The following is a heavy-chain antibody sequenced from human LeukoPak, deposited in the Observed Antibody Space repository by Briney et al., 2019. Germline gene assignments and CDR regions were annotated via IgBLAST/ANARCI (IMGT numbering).Heavy chain of an antibody. CDR1: GFTFSSYG. Sequence: GGSLRLSCAASGFTFSSYGLNWVRQAPGKGLEWVSSISSSSSSYIYYADSVKGRFTISRDNAKNSLYLQMNSLRAEDTAVYYCARERGYSYGYGDYWGQGTLVTVSS. V-gene: IGHV3-21*01. CDR2: ISSSSSSYI. D-gene: IGHD5-18*01. J-gene: IGHJ4*02. CDR3: ARERGYSYGYGDY.